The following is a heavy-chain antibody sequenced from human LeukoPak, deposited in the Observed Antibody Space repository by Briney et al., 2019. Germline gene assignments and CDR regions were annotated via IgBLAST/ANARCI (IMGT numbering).Heavy chain of an antibody. CDR2: ISAYNGNT. CDR3: ARGPPSGYGSGSYYRYYFDY. J-gene: IGHJ4*02. D-gene: IGHD3-10*01. V-gene: IGHV1-18*01. CDR1: GYTFTSYG. Sequence: ASVKVSCKASGYTFTSYGISWVRQAPGQGLEWMGWISAYNGNTNYAQKLQGRVTMTTDTSTSTAYMELRSLRSDDTAVYYCARGPPSGYGSGSYYRYYFDYWGQGTLVTVSS.